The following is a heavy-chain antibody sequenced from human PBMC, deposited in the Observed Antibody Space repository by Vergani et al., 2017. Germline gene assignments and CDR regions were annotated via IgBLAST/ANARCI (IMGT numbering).Heavy chain of an antibody. J-gene: IGHJ5*02. CDR1: GFTFSSYA. Sequence: EVQLLESGGGLVQPGGSLRLSCAASGFTFSSYAMSWVRQAPGKGLEWVSAISGSGGSTYYADSVKGRFTISRDNSKNTLYLQMNSLRAEDTAVYYCARVGRVVPAAIWKSSIAARGRVDPWGQGTLVTVSS. CDR3: ARVGRVVPAAIWKSSIAARGRVDP. CDR2: ISGSGGST. D-gene: IGHD2-2*02. V-gene: IGHV3-23*01.